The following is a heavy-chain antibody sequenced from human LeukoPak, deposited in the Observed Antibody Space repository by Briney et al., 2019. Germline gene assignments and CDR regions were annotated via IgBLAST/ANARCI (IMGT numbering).Heavy chain of an antibody. V-gene: IGHV1-18*01. Sequence: ASVKVSCKASGYTFADYGLSWVRQAPGQGLEWMGWMNANNGDTNYAQKFQGGVRMTTDTSTSTAYMELRSLRSDDTAVYFCASPLGKSANWFDPWGQRTLVTVSS. CDR1: GYTFADYG. J-gene: IGHJ5*02. CDR3: ASPLGKSANWFDP. CDR2: MNANNGDT.